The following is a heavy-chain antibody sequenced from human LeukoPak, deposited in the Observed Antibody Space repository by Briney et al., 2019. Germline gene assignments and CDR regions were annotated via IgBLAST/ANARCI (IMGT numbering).Heavy chain of an antibody. J-gene: IGHJ4*02. CDR2: ISGSGSNT. D-gene: IGHD6-19*01. CDR1: GFTFSSFA. Sequence: GGSLRLSCAASGFTFSSFAMSWVRQAPGKGLEWVSGISGSGSNTYYADSVKGRFTISRDNSKNTVYLQMNSLRVEDTAVFFCAKDMGSGWYRANFDYWGQGTLVAVSS. CDR3: AKDMGSGWYRANFDY. V-gene: IGHV3-23*01.